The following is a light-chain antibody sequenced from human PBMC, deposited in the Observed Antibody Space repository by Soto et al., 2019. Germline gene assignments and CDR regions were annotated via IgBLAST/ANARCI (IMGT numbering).Light chain of an antibody. J-gene: IGLJ1*01. V-gene: IGLV1-47*02. Sequence: QSVLTQPPSASGTPGQRVTISCSGSSSNIGSNYVYWYQQLPGTAPKLLIFNNNHRPSGVPARFSGSKSGTSASLAISGLRSEDEADYYCAVWDDRLSGYVFGTGTKVTVL. CDR2: NNN. CDR1: SSNIGSNY. CDR3: AVWDDRLSGYV.